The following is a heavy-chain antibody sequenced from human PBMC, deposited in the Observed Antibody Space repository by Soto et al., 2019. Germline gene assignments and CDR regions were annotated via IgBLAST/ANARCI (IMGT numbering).Heavy chain of an antibody. CDR2: IIPIFGTS. J-gene: IGHJ5*02. CDR1: GGTCNNHA. CDR3: VRGKMSEMATISRNTWVDP. D-gene: IGHD1-1*01. V-gene: IGHV1-69*01. Sequence: QVQLVQSGAEVKKPGSSVNVSCKASGGTCNNHAINWVRQAPGQGLEWMGGIIPIFGTSNYAQKFQGRITITADESTRTAYMELSSLRSDDTAVCYCVRGKMSEMATISRNTWVDPGGQGTLVSVSS.